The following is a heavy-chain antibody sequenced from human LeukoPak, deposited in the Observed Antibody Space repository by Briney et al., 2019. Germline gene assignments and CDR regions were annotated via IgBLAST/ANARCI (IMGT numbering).Heavy chain of an antibody. CDR3: ARDFFGWSSLGH. Sequence: QSGGSLRLSCAASRFTFRSNWMNWVRQAPGKGLEWVAHVQPDGSAKIYADSVKGRFTISRDNAKDSVYLQMNSLRVEDTAVYYCARDFFGWSSLGHWGQGTLVTVSS. D-gene: IGHD6-19*01. V-gene: IGHV3-7*01. CDR2: VQPDGSAK. CDR1: RFTFRSNW. J-gene: IGHJ1*01.